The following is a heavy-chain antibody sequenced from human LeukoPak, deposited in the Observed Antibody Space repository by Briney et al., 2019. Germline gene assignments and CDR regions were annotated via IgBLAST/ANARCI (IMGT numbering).Heavy chain of an antibody. CDR1: GGTFSSYT. J-gene: IGHJ4*02. CDR3: ARARKDYDFWSGYSPFDD. V-gene: IGHV1-69*02. CDR2: IIPILGIA. Sequence: SVKVSCKASGGTFSSYTISWVRQAPGQGLEWMGRIIPILGIANYAQKFQGRVTITADKSTSTAYMELSSLRSEDTAVYYCARARKDYDFWSGYSPFDDWGQGTLVTVSS. D-gene: IGHD3-3*01.